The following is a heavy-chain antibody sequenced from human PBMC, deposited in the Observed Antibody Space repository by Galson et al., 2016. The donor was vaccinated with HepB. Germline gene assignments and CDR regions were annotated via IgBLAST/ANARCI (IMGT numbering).Heavy chain of an antibody. CDR2: INAGNGNR. J-gene: IGHJ4*02. CDR3: ARGEKDSSDYEYYDY. CDR1: GYIFTSFT. Sequence: SVKVSCKASGYIFTSFTMHWVRQAPGQRLEWMGCINAGNGNRKSSQKFQGRVTITRDTSASTAYMELSTLRSEDTAVYYCARGEKDSSDYEYYDYWGQGTLVTVSS. D-gene: IGHD3-22*01. V-gene: IGHV1-3*01.